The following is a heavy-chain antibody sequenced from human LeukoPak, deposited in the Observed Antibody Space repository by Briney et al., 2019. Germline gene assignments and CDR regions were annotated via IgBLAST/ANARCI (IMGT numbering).Heavy chain of an antibody. D-gene: IGHD3-22*01. V-gene: IGHV3-64*01. CDR3: AREGHSSGHCGVFDM. Sequence: GGSLRLSCAASGITFSNYVMHWVRQAPGKGLEYVSGISTNGDSTHYVTSVKDRFIISRDNSKDTLYLQMGSLRADDMAVYYCAREGHSSGHCGVFDMWGQGTMVTVSS. CDR1: GITFSNYV. J-gene: IGHJ3*02. CDR2: ISTNGDST.